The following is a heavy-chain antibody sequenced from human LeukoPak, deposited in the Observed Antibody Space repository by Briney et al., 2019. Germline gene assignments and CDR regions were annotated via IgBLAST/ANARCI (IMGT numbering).Heavy chain of an antibody. Sequence: QPGGSLRLSCAASGFTFSTYGMHWVRQAPGKGLEWVAVISYDGSNKYYADSVKGRFTISRDNSKNTLYLQMNSLRAEDTVVYYCAKDRGLLRPYYYYGMDVWGQGTTVTVSS. CDR3: AKDRGLLRPYYYYGMDV. CDR1: GFTFSTYG. J-gene: IGHJ6*02. V-gene: IGHV3-30*18. CDR2: ISYDGSNK. D-gene: IGHD3-22*01.